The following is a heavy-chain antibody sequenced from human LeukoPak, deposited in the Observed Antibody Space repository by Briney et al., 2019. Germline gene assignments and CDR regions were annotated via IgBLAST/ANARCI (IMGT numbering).Heavy chain of an antibody. V-gene: IGHV4-34*01. D-gene: IGHD2-15*01. CDR2: INHSGST. CDR3: AREYCSGGSCYSPYYYYYMDV. Sequence: SETLSLTCAVYGGSFSGYYCSWIRQPPGKGLEWIGEINHSGSTNYNPSLKSRVTISVDTSKNQFSLKLSSVTAADTAVYYCAREYCSGGSCYSPYYYYYMDVWGKGTTVTVSS. J-gene: IGHJ6*03. CDR1: GGSFSGYY.